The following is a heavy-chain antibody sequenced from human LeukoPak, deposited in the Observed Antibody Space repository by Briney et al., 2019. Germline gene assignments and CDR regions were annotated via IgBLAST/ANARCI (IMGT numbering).Heavy chain of an antibody. V-gene: IGHV1-24*01. CDR1: GYSLSELS. J-gene: IGHJ4*02. CDR2: FEPENGEA. Sequence: GASVKVSCKVSGYSLSELSMHWVRQAPGKGLEWMGGFEPENGEAVYAQKFQGRVTMTEDTSTDTSYMELNSLKSEDTAVYYCAAGGVYDLLDNWGQGTLVTVSS. CDR3: AAGGVYDLLDN. D-gene: IGHD2-8*01.